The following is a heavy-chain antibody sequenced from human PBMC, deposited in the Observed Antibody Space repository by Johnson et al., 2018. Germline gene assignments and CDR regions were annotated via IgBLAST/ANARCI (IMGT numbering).Heavy chain of an antibody. V-gene: IGHV3-23*04. CDR2: ISGSGGST. D-gene: IGHD3-10*02. CDR1: GFTFSSYA. J-gene: IGHJ3*02. Sequence: VQLVESGGGLLQPGGSLRLSCAASGFTFSSYAMNWVRQAPGKGLEWVSVISGSGGSTYYEDSVKGRFTISRDNSKNTLYLQMNSLRAEDTAVYYCAKMIGGEFGAFDIWGQGTMVTVSS. CDR3: AKMIGGEFGAFDI.